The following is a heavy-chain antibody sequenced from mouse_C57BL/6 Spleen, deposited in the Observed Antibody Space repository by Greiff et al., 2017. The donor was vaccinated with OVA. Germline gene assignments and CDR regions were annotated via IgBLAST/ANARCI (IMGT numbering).Heavy chain of an antibody. CDR3: TRGLYGSEYYYAMDY. Sequence: EVQLQQSGTVLARPGASVKMSCKTSGYTFTSYWMHWVQQRPGQGLEWIGAIDPGNSDTSYNQKFKGKAKLTAVTSASTAYMELSSLTNEDSAVYYCTRGLYGSEYYYAMDYWGQGTSVTVSS. V-gene: IGHV1-5*01. CDR2: IDPGNSDT. D-gene: IGHD1-1*01. J-gene: IGHJ4*01. CDR1: GYTFTSYW.